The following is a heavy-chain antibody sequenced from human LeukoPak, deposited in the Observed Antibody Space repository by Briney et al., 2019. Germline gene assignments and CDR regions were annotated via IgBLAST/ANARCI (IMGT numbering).Heavy chain of an antibody. J-gene: IGHJ4*02. D-gene: IGHD5-18*01. CDR3: ARGEWAAMAS. CDR1: GYTFTSYD. V-gene: IGHV1-8*03. CDR2: MNPNSGNT. Sequence: ASVKVSCKASGYTFTSYDINWVRQATGQGLEWVGWMNPNSGNTGYAQKFQGRVTITRNTSLSTAYTELSSLRSEDTAVYYCARGEWAAMASWGQGTLVTVSS.